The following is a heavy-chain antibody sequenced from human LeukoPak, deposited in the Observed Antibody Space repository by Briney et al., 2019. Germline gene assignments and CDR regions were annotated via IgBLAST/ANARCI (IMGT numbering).Heavy chain of an antibody. CDR2: INHSGST. Sequence: SETLSLTCAVYGGSFSGYYWSWIRQPPGKGLEWIGEINHSGSTNYNPSLKSRVTISADTSKNHFSLKLSSVTAADTAVYYCARWPGGSGSYIEDIWGQGTMVTVSS. V-gene: IGHV4-34*01. CDR3: ARWPGGSGSYIEDI. J-gene: IGHJ3*02. CDR1: GGSFSGYY. D-gene: IGHD3-10*01.